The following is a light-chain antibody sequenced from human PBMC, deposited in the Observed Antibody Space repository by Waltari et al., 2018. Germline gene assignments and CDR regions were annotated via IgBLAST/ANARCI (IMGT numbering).Light chain of an antibody. Sequence: IVLTQSPVTLSLSPGGRATLSCRASQSVSGYLAWYRQKPGQAPRLLIYDVFKRATGIPERFIGSGSETDFTLTISSLEPEDFGVYFCQQRSDWPPAITFGQGTRLEIK. J-gene: IGKJ5*01. CDR2: DVF. CDR1: QSVSGY. V-gene: IGKV3-11*01. CDR3: QQRSDWPPAIT.